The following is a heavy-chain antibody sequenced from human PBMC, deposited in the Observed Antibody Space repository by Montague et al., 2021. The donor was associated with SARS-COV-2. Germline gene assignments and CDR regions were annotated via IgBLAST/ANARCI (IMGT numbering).Heavy chain of an antibody. V-gene: IGHV4-34*01. CDR2: SDHSGKT. Sequence: SETLSLTCAVYGTSFANYYWSWIRQAPGKGLEWIGESDHSGKTKYNPSLQSRVIISVDRSKNQFSLKLTSAIAADTAVYYCAKVGGFDASASDWGQGTLVTVSS. CDR3: AKVGGFDASASD. J-gene: IGHJ4*02. CDR1: GTSFANYY. D-gene: IGHD3-10*01.